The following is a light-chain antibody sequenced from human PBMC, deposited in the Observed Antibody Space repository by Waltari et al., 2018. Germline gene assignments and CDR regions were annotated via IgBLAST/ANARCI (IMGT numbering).Light chain of an antibody. Sequence: DIQMTQSPSSVSASVGDRINITCRASQYIGNWLAWYQQKPGTAPKLLIYAASRLQRGVPARFSGSGFGTDFTLTIVSLQPEDFATYFCQQANTFPPGVTFGGGTKVEI. V-gene: IGKV1D-12*01. CDR2: AAS. CDR3: QQANTFPPGVT. J-gene: IGKJ4*01. CDR1: QYIGNW.